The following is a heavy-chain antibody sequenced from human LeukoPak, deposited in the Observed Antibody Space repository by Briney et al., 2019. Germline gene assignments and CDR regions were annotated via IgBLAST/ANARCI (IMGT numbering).Heavy chain of an antibody. CDR3: ARDQRYSYGWYFDL. D-gene: IGHD5-18*01. J-gene: IGHJ2*01. CDR2: IKQDGSEK. V-gene: IGHV3-7*01. CDR1: GFTLSSYS. Sequence: GGSLRLSCAASGFTLSSYSMNWVRQAPGKGLEWVANIKQDGSEKYYVDSVKGRFTISRDNAKNSLSLQMNSLRAEDTAVYYCARDQRYSYGWYFDLWGRGTLVTVSS.